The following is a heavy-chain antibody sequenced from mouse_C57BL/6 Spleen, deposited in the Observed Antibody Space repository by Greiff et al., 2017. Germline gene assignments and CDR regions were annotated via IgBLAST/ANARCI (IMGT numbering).Heavy chain of an antibody. CDR2: ISSGSSTI. V-gene: IGHV5-17*01. J-gene: IGHJ3*01. CDR1: GFTFSDYG. Sequence: EVKLVESGGGLVKPGGSLKLSCAASGFTFSDYGMHWVRQAPEKGLEWVAYISSGSSTIYYADTVKGRFTISRDNAKNTLFLQTTSLRAEDTAMYYCAREGSNSWLAYWGQGTLVTVSA. D-gene: IGHD2-5*01. CDR3: AREGSNSWLAY.